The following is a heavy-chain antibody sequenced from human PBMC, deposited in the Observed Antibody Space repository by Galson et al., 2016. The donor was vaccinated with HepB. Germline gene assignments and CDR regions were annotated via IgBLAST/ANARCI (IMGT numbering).Heavy chain of an antibody. CDR3: ARMIPLYSSGWYVRGDGWFDP. Sequence: SLRLSCAASGFRFSDYYMSWIRQAPGKGLEWLSYISSSGRPIYYADSVKGRFTISRDNAKNSLYLQMNNLRGEDTAVYYCARMIPLYSSGWYVRGDGWFDPWGQGTLVTASS. J-gene: IGHJ5*02. CDR1: GFRFSDYY. D-gene: IGHD6-19*01. CDR2: ISSSGRPI. V-gene: IGHV3-11*01.